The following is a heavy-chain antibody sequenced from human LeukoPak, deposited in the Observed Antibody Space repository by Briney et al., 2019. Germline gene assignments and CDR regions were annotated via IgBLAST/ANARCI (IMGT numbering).Heavy chain of an antibody. CDR3: ARGDGYAQRD. CDR1: GFTFSSYS. J-gene: IGHJ4*02. Sequence: GGSLRLSCAASGFTFSSYSINWVRQAPGKGLEWVSSISSSSSYIYYADSVKGRFTISRDNAKNTLYLQMNSLRVEDTAVYYCARGDGYAQRDWGQGTLVTVPS. CDR2: ISSSSSYI. D-gene: IGHD5-12*01. V-gene: IGHV3-21*01.